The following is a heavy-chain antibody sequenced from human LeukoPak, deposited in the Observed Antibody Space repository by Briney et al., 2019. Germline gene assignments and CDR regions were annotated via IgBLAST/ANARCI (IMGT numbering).Heavy chain of an antibody. CDR3: ARGYNYGHDY. CDR2: VISHSGGT. D-gene: IGHD5-18*01. J-gene: IGHJ4*02. V-gene: IGHV1-2*06. CDR1: GYTFSGYN. Sequence: GASVKVSCKASGYTFSGYNMHWVRQAPGQGLEWMGRVISHSGGTNYAPRFQGRVTMTRDTSTSTAYMELSRLKSDDTAVCYCARGYNYGHDYWGQGTLVTVSS.